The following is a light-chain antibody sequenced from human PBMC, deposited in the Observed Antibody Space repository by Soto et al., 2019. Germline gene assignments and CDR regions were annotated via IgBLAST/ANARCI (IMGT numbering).Light chain of an antibody. Sequence: LVMTQSPATLSVSPWERATLSCRASQFVSTNLAWYQQRPGQAPRLLIYGASTRAIGVPARFSGSGSGTEFTLTISSLQSEDFAVYYCQQYNDRPRTFGQGTKVDIK. J-gene: IGKJ1*01. CDR1: QFVSTN. CDR3: QQYNDRPRT. CDR2: GAS. V-gene: IGKV3-15*01.